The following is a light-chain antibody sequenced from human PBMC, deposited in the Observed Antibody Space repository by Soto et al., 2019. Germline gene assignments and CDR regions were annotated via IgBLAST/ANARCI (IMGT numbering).Light chain of an antibody. CDR2: GAS. J-gene: IGKJ1*01. V-gene: IGKV3-20*01. CDR3: QQYNTWPLT. CDR1: QSVSRSY. Sequence: EIVLTQSPCTLSLSPGERATLSCRASQSVSRSYLAWYQQKPGKAPRLLMYGASSRATGIPERFSGSGSGTDFTLTISRLEPEDFEIYFCQQYNTWPLTFGQGTKVDIK.